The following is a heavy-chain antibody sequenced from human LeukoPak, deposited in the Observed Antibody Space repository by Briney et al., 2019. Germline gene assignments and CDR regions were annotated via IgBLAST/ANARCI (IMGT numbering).Heavy chain of an antibody. CDR2: ISTSGATI. J-gene: IGHJ6*03. Sequence: GESLRLSCAASGFTFGSYSMNWARQAPGKGLEWLAYISTSGATIYYADSVRGRFTISRDNAKNSLWLQMNSLRDEDTAVYYCARGGCSGGNCYPLIDTYYYYMDVWGKGTTVTVSS. CDR3: ARGGCSGGNCYPLIDTYYYYMDV. D-gene: IGHD2-15*01. CDR1: GFTFGSYS. V-gene: IGHV3-48*02.